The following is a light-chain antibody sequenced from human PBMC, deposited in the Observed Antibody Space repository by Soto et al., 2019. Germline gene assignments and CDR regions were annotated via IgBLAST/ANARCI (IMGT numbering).Light chain of an antibody. CDR2: GNS. Sequence: QSVLTQPPSVSGAPGQRVTISCTGSSSNIGAGYDVHWYQQLPGTAPKLLIYGNSNRPSGVPDRFSGSKSGTSASLAITGLQAEDEADYYCQSYDSSLSGREVFGGGTKPTV. CDR1: SSNIGAGYD. J-gene: IGLJ2*01. V-gene: IGLV1-40*01. CDR3: QSYDSSLSGREV.